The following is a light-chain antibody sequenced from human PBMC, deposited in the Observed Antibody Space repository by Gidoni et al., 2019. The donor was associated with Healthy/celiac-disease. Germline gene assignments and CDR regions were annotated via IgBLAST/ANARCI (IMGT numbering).Light chain of an antibody. CDR3: QAWDSTTGV. CDR1: KLGDKY. Sequence: SYELTQPPSVSVSPGQTASITCSGDKLGDKYACWYQQKPGQSPVLVIYQDSKRPSGIPERFSGSNSGNTDTLTISGTQAMDEADYYCQAWDSTTGVFGPGTKVTVL. V-gene: IGLV3-1*01. J-gene: IGLJ1*01. CDR2: QDS.